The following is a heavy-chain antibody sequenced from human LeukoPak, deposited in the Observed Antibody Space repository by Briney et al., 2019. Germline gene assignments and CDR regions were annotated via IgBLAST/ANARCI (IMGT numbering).Heavy chain of an antibody. J-gene: IGHJ4*02. CDR1: GSTFSDHY. V-gene: IGHV3-11*01. D-gene: IGHD4-17*01. CDR2: ITSSGSIT. CDR3: ASDPDCSDPE. Sequence: PGESLRLACTVSGSTFSDHYMSWVRLSPGKGLEWLSYITSSGSITDYADSVTGRFTISRDNAKNTRFLQMNSLRPQDTAVYYCASDPDCSDPEWGQGNLVTVSS.